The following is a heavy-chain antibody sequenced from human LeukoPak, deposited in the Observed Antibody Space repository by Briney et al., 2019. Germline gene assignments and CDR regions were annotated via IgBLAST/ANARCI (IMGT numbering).Heavy chain of an antibody. CDR1: GGSISSSSYY. J-gene: IGHJ4*02. CDR3: ARGVTAAKGSEVIDY. Sequence: SETLSLTCTVSGGSISSSSYYWSWIRQPAGKGLEWIGRTYTSGSTNYNPSLKSRVTMSVDTSKNQFSLKLSSVTAADTAVYYCARGVTAAKGSEVIDYWGQGTLVTVSS. V-gene: IGHV4-61*02. CDR2: TYTSGST. D-gene: IGHD2-2*01.